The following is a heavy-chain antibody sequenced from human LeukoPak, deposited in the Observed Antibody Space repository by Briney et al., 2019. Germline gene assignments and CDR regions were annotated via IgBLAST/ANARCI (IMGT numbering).Heavy chain of an antibody. CDR3: SRDRLNRVTTFHFDY. D-gene: IGHD4-17*01. Sequence: GGSLRLSCAASGFTFSTYAMHWVRQAPGKGLEWVAVIWADSTNKYYADSVRGRFTISRDNSKNTLYLQMSSLRADDAAMYCLSRDRLNRVTTFHFDYWGQGTLVTVSS. V-gene: IGHV3-33*01. CDR1: GFTFSTYA. CDR2: IWADSTNK. J-gene: IGHJ4*02.